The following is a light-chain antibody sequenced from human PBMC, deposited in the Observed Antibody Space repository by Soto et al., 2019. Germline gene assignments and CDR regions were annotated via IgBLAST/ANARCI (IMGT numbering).Light chain of an antibody. Sequence: QSALTQPASVSGSPGQSITISCTGTSSDVGGYNYVSWYQQHLGKAPKLMIYEVSNRPSGVSNRFSGSKSGNTASLTISGLQVEDEADYYCSSYTSSSIDYVFGTGTKVTVL. CDR3: SSYTSSSIDYV. CDR1: SSDVGGYNY. CDR2: EVS. V-gene: IGLV2-14*01. J-gene: IGLJ1*01.